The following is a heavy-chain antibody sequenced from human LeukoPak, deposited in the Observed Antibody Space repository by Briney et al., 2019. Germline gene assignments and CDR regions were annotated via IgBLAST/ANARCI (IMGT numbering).Heavy chain of an antibody. CDR2: IHSSGST. J-gene: IGHJ4*02. CDR3: ASRSRGSGWLDY. Sequence: SETLSLTCTVSGGSISGDYWSWIRQSPGKGLEWIAYIHSSGSTSYNPSLKSRVTISVDTSKNEFSLKLTSVNAADTAVYYCASRSRGSGWLDYWGQGTLVTVSS. V-gene: IGHV4-59*01. CDR1: GGSISGDY. D-gene: IGHD6-19*01.